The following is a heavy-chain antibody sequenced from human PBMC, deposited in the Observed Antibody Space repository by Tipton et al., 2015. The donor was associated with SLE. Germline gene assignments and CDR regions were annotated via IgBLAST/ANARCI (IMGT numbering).Heavy chain of an antibody. Sequence: GLVKPSQTLSLTCAISGDSVSSNSAAWNWIRQSPSRGLEWLGRTYYRSTWYNDYAVSVKSRITIDPDTSKNQFSLQLNSVTPEDTAVYYCARYGTYDGSRYFQHWGQGTLVTVSS. J-gene: IGHJ1*01. V-gene: IGHV6-1*01. D-gene: IGHD1-26*01. CDR1: GDSVSSNSAA. CDR2: TYYRSTWYN. CDR3: ARYGTYDGSRYFQH.